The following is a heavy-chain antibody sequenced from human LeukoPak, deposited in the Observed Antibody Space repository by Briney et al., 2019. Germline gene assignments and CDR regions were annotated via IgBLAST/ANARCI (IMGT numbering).Heavy chain of an antibody. CDR3: AKDLIRNYGSGSLAFDY. Sequence: GGSLRLSCAASGFTFSSYGMHWVRQAPGKGLEWVAVISYDGSNKYYADSVKGRFTISRDNSKNTLYLQMNSLRAEDTAVYYCAKDLIRNYGSGSLAFDYWGQGTLVTVSS. CDR2: ISYDGSNK. D-gene: IGHD3-10*01. CDR1: GFTFSSYG. J-gene: IGHJ4*02. V-gene: IGHV3-30*18.